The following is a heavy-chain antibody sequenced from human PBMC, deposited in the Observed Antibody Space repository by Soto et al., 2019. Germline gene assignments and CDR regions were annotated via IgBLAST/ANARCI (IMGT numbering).Heavy chain of an antibody. CDR2: ISSSSSTI. J-gene: IGHJ4*02. Sequence: QPGGSLRLSCAASGFTYSSYSMNWVRQAPGKGLEWVSYISSSSSTIYYADSVKGRFTISRDNAKNSLYLQMNSLRAEDTAVYYCARGRYFDPLYYFDYWGQGTLVTVS. V-gene: IGHV3-48*01. CDR1: GFTYSSYS. D-gene: IGHD3-9*01. CDR3: ARGRYFDPLYYFDY.